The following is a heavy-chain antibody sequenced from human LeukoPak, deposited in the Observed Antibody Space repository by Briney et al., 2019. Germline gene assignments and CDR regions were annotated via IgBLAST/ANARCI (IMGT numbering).Heavy chain of an antibody. V-gene: IGHV3-21*01. CDR1: GFTFSTYS. CDR2: ITSTSNYI. CDR3: ARVFRNSGSYFDY. D-gene: IGHD1-26*01. Sequence: GGSLRLSCAASGFTFSTYSMNWGRQVPGKGLEWVSSITSTSNYINYADSVKSRFTISRDNAKNSLYLQMNSLRAEDTAVYYCARVFRNSGSYFDYWGQGTLVTVSS. J-gene: IGHJ4*03.